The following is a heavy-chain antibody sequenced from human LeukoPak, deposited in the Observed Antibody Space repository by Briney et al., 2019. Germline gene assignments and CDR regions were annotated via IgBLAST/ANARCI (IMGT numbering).Heavy chain of an antibody. Sequence: ASVKVSCKASGYTFTIYYLHWVRQAPGQGLEWMGIINPTGGTTIYAQKFQGRVTLTRDMSTSTVYMELSSLTYEGTAVYFCAREGGSKTLDYWGQGTLVTASS. J-gene: IGHJ4*02. CDR3: AREGGSKTLDY. CDR1: GYTFTIYY. CDR2: INPTGGTT. V-gene: IGHV1-46*01. D-gene: IGHD6-13*01.